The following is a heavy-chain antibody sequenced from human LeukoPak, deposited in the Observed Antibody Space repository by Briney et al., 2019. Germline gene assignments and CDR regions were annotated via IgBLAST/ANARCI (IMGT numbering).Heavy chain of an antibody. CDR3: TRHSSSSFNFDY. CDR2: ISYSGST. V-gene: IGHV4-39*01. Sequence: SETLSLTRTVSGGSISSSGYYWGWIRQPPGKGLEWIGSISYSGSTYYNPSLKSRVTISVDTSKNQFSLKLSSVTAADTAVYYCTRHSSSSFNFDYWGQGTLVTVSS. CDR1: GGSISSSGYY. J-gene: IGHJ4*02. D-gene: IGHD6-13*01.